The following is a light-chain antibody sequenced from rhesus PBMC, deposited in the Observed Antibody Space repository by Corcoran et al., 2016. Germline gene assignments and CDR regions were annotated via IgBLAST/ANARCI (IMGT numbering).Light chain of an antibody. CDR3: LQCSSGPLT. V-gene: IGKV1-22*01. CDR2: KAA. J-gene: IGKJ4*01. Sequence: DIQLTQSPSSLSASVGDTVTITCRASQTISRWLDWHHQKPGKAPKLLIYKAATLHGGVPSRFNGRGSVTDFTLTISSLQPEDFATYYCLQCSSGPLTFGGGTKVELK. CDR1: QTISRW.